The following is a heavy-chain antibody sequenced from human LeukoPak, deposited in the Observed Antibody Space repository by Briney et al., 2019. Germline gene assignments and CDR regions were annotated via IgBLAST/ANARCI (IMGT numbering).Heavy chain of an antibody. CDR2: IYTRGST. V-gene: IGHV4-59*10. D-gene: IGHD3-22*01. Sequence: SETLSLTCAVYGGSFSGYYWSWIRQPPGKGLEWIGRIYTRGSTNYNPSLKSRVTISVDTSKNQFSLKLSSVTAADTAVYYCARSGYYDTSGSRDAFDIWGQGTTVTVSS. CDR3: ARSGYYDTSGSRDAFDI. J-gene: IGHJ3*02. CDR1: GGSFSGYY.